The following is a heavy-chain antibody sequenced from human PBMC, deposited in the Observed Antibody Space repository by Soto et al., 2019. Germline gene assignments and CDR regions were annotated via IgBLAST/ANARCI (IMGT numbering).Heavy chain of an antibody. CDR2: IIPVFGTP. V-gene: IGHV1-69*18. CDR1: RGSFSSYG. D-gene: IGHD1-26*01. CDR3: ATAGSRDINRGAFDI. Sequence: QMQVVQSGAELKKPGSSVKVSCKASRGSFSSYGIVWVRQAPGQGLEWMGRIIPVFGTPNYAQRFQGRVTMSVDASRTTAYMELSGLRSEDTALYYCATAGSRDINRGAFDICGQGTMVIVSS. J-gene: IGHJ3*02.